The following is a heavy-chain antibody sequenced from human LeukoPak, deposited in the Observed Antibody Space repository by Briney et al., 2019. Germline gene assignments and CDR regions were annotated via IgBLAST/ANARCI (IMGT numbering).Heavy chain of an antibody. V-gene: IGHV3-53*01. J-gene: IGHJ3*02. D-gene: IGHD1-26*01. Sequence: GGSLRLSCAASGFTVSSNYMSWVRQAPGKGLEWVSVIYSGGSTYYADSVKGRFTISRDNSKNTLYLQMNSLRAEDTAVYYCARDDGSYYWREAFDIWGQGTMVTVSS. CDR3: ARDDGSYYWREAFDI. CDR2: IYSGGST. CDR1: GFTVSSNY.